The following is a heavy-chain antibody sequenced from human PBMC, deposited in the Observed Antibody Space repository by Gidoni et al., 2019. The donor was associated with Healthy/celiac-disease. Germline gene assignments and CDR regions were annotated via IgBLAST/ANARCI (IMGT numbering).Heavy chain of an antibody. Sequence: QVQLQESGPGLVKPSETLSLTCTVSGGSISSYYWSWIRQPPGKGLEWIGYIYYSGSTNYNPSLKSRVTISVDTSKNQFSLKLSSVTAADTAVYYCARDRYNWNGKVYYYYGMDVWGQGTTVTVSS. CDR3: ARDRYNWNGKVYYYYGMDV. J-gene: IGHJ6*02. V-gene: IGHV4-59*01. CDR2: IYYSGST. CDR1: GGSISSYY. D-gene: IGHD1-20*01.